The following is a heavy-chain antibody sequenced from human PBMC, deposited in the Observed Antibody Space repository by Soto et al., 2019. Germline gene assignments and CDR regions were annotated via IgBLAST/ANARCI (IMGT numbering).Heavy chain of an antibody. CDR2: IGGRGGNT. J-gene: IGHJ4*02. CDR1: GFTFDNYA. V-gene: IGHV3-23*01. Sequence: SLRLSCVASGFTFDNYAMNWVRQAPGRGLEWVSNIGGRGGNTVYADSMRGRFTISRDNSKNTVYLEMHNLRVEDSATYYCAKPSAYGDFAGSFDSWGQGTLVTVSS. D-gene: IGHD4-17*01. CDR3: AKPSAYGDFAGSFDS.